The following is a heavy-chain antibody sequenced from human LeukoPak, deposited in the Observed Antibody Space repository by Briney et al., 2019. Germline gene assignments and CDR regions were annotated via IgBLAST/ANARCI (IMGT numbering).Heavy chain of an antibody. Sequence: SETLSLTCTVSGGSISSYYWSWIRQPAGKGLEWIGRIYTSGSTNHNPSLKSRVTMSVDTSKNQFSLKLSSVTAADTAVYYCARAMDDILTGHWFDPWGQGTLVTVSS. CDR2: IYTSGST. V-gene: IGHV4-4*07. CDR3: ARAMDDILTGHWFDP. J-gene: IGHJ5*02. CDR1: GGSISSYY. D-gene: IGHD3-9*01.